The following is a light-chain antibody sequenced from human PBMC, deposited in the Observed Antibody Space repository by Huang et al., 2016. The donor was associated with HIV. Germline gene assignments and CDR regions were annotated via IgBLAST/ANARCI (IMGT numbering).Light chain of an antibody. J-gene: IGKJ1*01. CDR2: EAS. Sequence: EIVLTQSPATLSLSPGERATLSCRASQSISSYLAWYQQKPGQAPRLLIYEASNRAIGVPARFSGSGSGTDFTLTISSLEPEDCAVYYCQQRSNWPPEGTFGQGTKVEIK. CDR3: QQRSNWPPEGT. CDR1: QSISSY. V-gene: IGKV3-11*01.